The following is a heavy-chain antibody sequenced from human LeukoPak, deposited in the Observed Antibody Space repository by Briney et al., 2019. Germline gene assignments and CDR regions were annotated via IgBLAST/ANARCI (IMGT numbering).Heavy chain of an antibody. CDR3: ARGYDSSGQTGRYYFDH. V-gene: IGHV4-30-2*01. Sequence: SETLSLTCAVSGGSVSSDDYSWGWIRQPPGKGLEWIGYIFHSASTYHNLSLRSRVTISLDRSKNQFSLKMSSVTAADTAVYYCARGYDSSGQTGRYYFDHWGQGTLVTVSS. CDR1: GGSVSSDDYS. CDR2: IFHSAST. D-gene: IGHD3-22*01. J-gene: IGHJ4*02.